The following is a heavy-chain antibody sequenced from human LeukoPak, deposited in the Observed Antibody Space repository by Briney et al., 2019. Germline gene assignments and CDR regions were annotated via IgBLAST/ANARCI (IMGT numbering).Heavy chain of an antibody. D-gene: IGHD5-18*01. CDR1: GFTFSVYW. CDR3: ARGGTYSSGLPGC. CDR2: INSDGSST. Sequence: GGSLRLSCAASGFTFSVYWMHWVRHTPGKGLVWVSRINSDGSSTNYADSVKGRFTISRDNAKNTLYLQMNPLRAEDTAVYYCARGGTYSSGLPGCWGQGTLVAVSS. J-gene: IGHJ4*02. V-gene: IGHV3-74*01.